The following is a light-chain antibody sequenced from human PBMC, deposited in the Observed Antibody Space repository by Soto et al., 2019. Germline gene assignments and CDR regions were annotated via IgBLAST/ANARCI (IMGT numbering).Light chain of an antibody. J-gene: IGLJ2*01. CDR3: AAWDDSLNGPV. CDR2: SNN. V-gene: IGLV1-44*01. CDR1: SPNIGSNI. Sequence: QSVLTQPPSASGTPGRRFTTLVLESSPNIGSNIVNWYQQLPGTAPKLLIYSNNQRPSGVPDRFSGSKSGTSASLAISGLQSEDEADYYCAAWDDSLNGPVFGGGTKVTVL.